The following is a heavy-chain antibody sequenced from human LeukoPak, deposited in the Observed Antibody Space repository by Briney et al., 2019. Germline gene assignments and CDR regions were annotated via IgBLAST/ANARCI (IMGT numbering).Heavy chain of an antibody. CDR3: AKDTSWGVVTATFDY. CDR2: ISYDGSNK. CDR1: GFTFSSYG. V-gene: IGHV3-30*18. J-gene: IGHJ4*02. Sequence: GGSLRLSCAASGFTFSSYGMHWVRQAPGKGLEWVAVISYDGSNKYYADSVKGRFTISRDNAKNSLYLQMNSLRAEDTAFYYCAKDTSWGVVTATFDYWGQGTLVTVSS. D-gene: IGHD2-21*02.